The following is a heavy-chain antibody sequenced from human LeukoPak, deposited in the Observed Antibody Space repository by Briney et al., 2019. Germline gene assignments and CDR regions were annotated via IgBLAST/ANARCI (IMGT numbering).Heavy chain of an antibody. V-gene: IGHV3-23*01. CDR3: AKVIGPWLVPPYYYYGMDV. CDR2: ISGSGGST. Sequence: GGSLRLSCAASGFTFSSYAMSWVRQAPGKGLEWVSAISGSGGSTYYADSVKGRFTISRDNSKNTLYLQMNSLRAEDTAVYYCAKVIGPWLVPPYYYYGMDVWGQGTTVTVSS. D-gene: IGHD6-19*01. CDR1: GFTFSSYA. J-gene: IGHJ6*02.